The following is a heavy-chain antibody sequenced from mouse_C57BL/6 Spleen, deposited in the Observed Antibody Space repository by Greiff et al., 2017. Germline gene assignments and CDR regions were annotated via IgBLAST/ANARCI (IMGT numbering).Heavy chain of an antibody. V-gene: IGHV5-15*01. D-gene: IGHD1-1*01. Sequence: EVKLVESGGGLVQPGGSLKLSCAASGFTFSDYGMAWVRQAPRKGPEWVAFISNLAYSIYYADTVTGRFTISRENAKNTLYLEMSSLRSEDTAMXYCARQYYGSSLWFAYWGQGTLVTVSA. CDR2: ISNLAYSI. CDR3: ARQYYGSSLWFAY. CDR1: GFTFSDYG. J-gene: IGHJ3*01.